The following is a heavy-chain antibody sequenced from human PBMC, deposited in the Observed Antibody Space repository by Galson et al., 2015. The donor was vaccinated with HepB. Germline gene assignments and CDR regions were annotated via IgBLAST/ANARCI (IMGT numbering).Heavy chain of an antibody. CDR2: IKQDGSEK. J-gene: IGHJ4*02. CDR1: GFTFSSYW. CDR3: ASGYCSGGYCYRGIGY. V-gene: IGHV3-7*01. Sequence: SLRLSCAASGFTFSSYWMSWVRLAPGKGLEWVANIKQDGSEKYYVDSVKGRFTISRDNAKNSLYLQMNSLRAEDTAVYYCASGYCSGGYCYRGIGYWGQGTLVTVSS. D-gene: IGHD2-15*01.